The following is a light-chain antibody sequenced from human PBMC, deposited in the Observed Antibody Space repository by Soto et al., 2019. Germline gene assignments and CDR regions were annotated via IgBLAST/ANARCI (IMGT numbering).Light chain of an antibody. CDR1: QSVSSSY. Sequence: EIVLTQSPGTLSLSPGERATLSCRASQSVSSSYLAWYQQKPGQAPRLLIYGASGRATGIPDRFSGSGSGTDFTLTISRLEPEDFAVYYCQQYGSSLLFGPGTKVDIK. V-gene: IGKV3-20*01. J-gene: IGKJ3*01. CDR3: QQYGSSLL. CDR2: GAS.